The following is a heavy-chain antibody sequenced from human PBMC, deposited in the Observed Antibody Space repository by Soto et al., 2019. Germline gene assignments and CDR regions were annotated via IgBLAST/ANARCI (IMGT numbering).Heavy chain of an antibody. CDR1: GFTFSSYW. CDR2: IKQDGSEK. CDR3: ARIASTGRGWDV. V-gene: IGHV3-7*01. Sequence: EVQLVESGGGLVQPGGSLRLSCADSGFTFSSYWMSWVRQAPVKGLEWVGNIKQDGSEKNYVDSVKGRFTISRDNTKNSLYLQMNSLRAEDTAVYYCARIASTGRGWDVWGQGTTVLVSS. D-gene: IGHD6-13*01. J-gene: IGHJ6*02.